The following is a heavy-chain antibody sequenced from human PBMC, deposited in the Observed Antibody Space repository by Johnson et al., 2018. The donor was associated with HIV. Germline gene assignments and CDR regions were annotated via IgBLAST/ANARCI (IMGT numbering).Heavy chain of an antibody. J-gene: IGHJ3*01. CDR1: GFTFSDSS. CDR3: AKRRVAGEDAFDV. CDR2: ITPSGTTI. Sequence: QVQLVESGGGLVKPGGSLRLSCAASGFTFSDSSMNWIRQAPGKGLEWVSYITPSGTTIYNADSVKGRFTISRDNAKKSLYLQMTSLRAEDTAMYYCAKRRVAGEDAFDVWGQGTMVIVSS. D-gene: IGHD6-19*01. V-gene: IGHV3-11*04.